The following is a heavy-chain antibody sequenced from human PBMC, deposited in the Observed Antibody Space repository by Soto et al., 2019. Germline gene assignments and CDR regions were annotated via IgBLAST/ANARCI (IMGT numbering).Heavy chain of an antibody. CDR2: IYSGGST. Sequence: GGSLRLSCAASGFTVSSNYMSWVRQAPGKGLEWVSVIYSGGSTYYADSVKGRFTISRDNSKNTLYLQMNSLRAEDTAVYYCARDYCSSTSCLYGMDVWGQGTTVTVSS. D-gene: IGHD2-2*01. CDR1: GFTVSSNY. J-gene: IGHJ6*02. V-gene: IGHV3-53*01. CDR3: ARDYCSSTSCLYGMDV.